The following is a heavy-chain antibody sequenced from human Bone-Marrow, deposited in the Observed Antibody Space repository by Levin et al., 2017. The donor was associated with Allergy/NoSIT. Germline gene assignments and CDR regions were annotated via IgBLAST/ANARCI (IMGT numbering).Heavy chain of an antibody. CDR2: IIGNGGGT. J-gene: IGHJ5*02. V-gene: IGHV3-23*01. CDR1: GFSITSYA. Sequence: GESLKISCEASGFSITSYAISWVRQASGKGLEWVSGIIGNGGGTYYAESVKGRFTISRDISKNTVFLQMNNMRVEDTAVYFCAKDYPESTVFGEAIMGAWGQGTLVTVSS. D-gene: IGHD3-3*01. CDR3: AKDYPESTVFGEAIMGA.